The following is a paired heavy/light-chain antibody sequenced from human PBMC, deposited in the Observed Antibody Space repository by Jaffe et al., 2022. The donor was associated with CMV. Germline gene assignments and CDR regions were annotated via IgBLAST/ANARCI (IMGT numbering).Light chain of an antibody. V-gene: IGKV1-17*01. CDR1: QGIRND. J-gene: IGKJ3*01. CDR2: AAS. CDR3: LQHNSYPRT. Sequence: DIQMTQSPSSLSASVGDRVTITCRASQGIRNDLGWYQQKPGKAPKRLIYAASSLQSGVPSRFSGSGSGTEFTLTISSLQPEDFATYYCLQHNSYPRTFGPGTKVDIK.
Heavy chain of an antibody. Sequence: EVQLLESGGGLVQPGGSLRLSCAASGFTFSSYAMSWVRQAPGKGLEWVSAISGSGGSTYYADSVKGRFTISRDNSKNTLYLQMNSLRAEDTAVYYCAKDGTILGYCTNGVCYYNTGDAFDIWGQGTMVTVSS. D-gene: IGHD2-8*01. V-gene: IGHV3-23*01. CDR1: GFTFSSYA. J-gene: IGHJ3*02. CDR3: AKDGTILGYCTNGVCYYNTGDAFDI. CDR2: ISGSGGST.